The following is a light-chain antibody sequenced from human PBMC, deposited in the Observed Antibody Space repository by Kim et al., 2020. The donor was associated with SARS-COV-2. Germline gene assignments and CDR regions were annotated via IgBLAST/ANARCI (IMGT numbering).Light chain of an antibody. CDR3: QVGDSGSEHVV. CDR2: YDS. V-gene: IGLV3-21*01. J-gene: IGLJ2*01. CDR1: NIESQT. Sequence: SYELTHPPSVSVAPGKTARIACGGNNIESQTVHWYQQKPRQAPVLVIHYDSERPSGIPERISGSNSGDTATLSISRVEAGDEADYYCQVGDSGSEHVVFGGGNELIVL.